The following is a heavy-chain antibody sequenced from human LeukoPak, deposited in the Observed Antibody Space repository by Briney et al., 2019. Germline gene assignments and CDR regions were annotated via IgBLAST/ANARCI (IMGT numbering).Heavy chain of an antibody. J-gene: IGHJ4*02. Sequence: PGGSLRLSCAASGFSFSTYAMHWVRQAPGKGLEWVAVISSDGRDKHHAESVKGRFTISRDNSKNTLYLQTNSLRAEDTAVYYCARDLRRIAAYYFDYWGQGTLVTVSS. CDR2: ISSDGRDK. V-gene: IGHV3-30*03. D-gene: IGHD6-25*01. CDR3: ARDLRRIAAYYFDY. CDR1: GFSFSTYA.